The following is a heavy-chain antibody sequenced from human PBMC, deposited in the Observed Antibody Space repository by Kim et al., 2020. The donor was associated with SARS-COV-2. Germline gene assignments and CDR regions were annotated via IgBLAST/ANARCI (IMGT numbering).Heavy chain of an antibody. CDR3: ARSLPPRSS. V-gene: IGHV4-34*01. D-gene: IGHD6-13*01. Sequence: SETLSLTCAVYGGSFSGYYWSWIRQPPGKGLEWIGEINHSGSTNYNPSLKSRVTISVDTSKNQFSLKLSSVTAADTAVYYCARSLPPRSSWGQGTLVTVSS. CDR1: GGSFSGYY. J-gene: IGHJ4*02. CDR2: INHSGST.